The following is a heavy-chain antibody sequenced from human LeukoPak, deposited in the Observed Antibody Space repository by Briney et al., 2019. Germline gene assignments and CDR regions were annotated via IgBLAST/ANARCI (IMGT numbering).Heavy chain of an antibody. CDR2: ISSSSSYI. D-gene: IGHD2-2*02. CDR1: GFTFSSYS. Sequence: GGSLRLSCAASGFTFSSYSMNWVRQAPGKGLEWVSSISSSSSYIYYADSAKGRFTISRDNAKNSLYLQMNSLRAEDTAVYYCARDQYCSSTSCYNGYYYYMDVWGKGTTVTVSS. J-gene: IGHJ6*03. CDR3: ARDQYCSSTSCYNGYYYYMDV. V-gene: IGHV3-21*01.